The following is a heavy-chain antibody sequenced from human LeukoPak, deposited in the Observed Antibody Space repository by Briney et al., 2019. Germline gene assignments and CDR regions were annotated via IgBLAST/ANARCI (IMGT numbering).Heavy chain of an antibody. CDR3: AREAHIYCSGGSCLNWFDP. V-gene: IGHV4-34*01. Sequence: PSETLSLTCAVYGGSFSGYYWSWIRQPPGKGLEWIGEINHSGSTNYNPSLKSRVTISVDTSKNQFSLKLSSVTAADTAVYYCAREAHIYCSGGSCLNWFDPWGQGTLVTVSS. J-gene: IGHJ5*02. D-gene: IGHD2-15*01. CDR1: GGSFSGYY. CDR2: INHSGST.